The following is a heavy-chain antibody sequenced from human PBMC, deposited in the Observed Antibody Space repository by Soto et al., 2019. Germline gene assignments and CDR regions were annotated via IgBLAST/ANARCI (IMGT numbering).Heavy chain of an antibody. CDR3: ALNYYGLDV. CDR2: SRNKDDSYST. Sequence: GGSLRLSCAASGFSFSDFYMDWVRQAPGQGLEWVGRSRNKDDSYSTQYAASVEGRFTTSRDDSQNSMFLQMNSLKIEDTAIYYCALNYYGLDVLGQGTTVTVS. J-gene: IGHJ6*02. V-gene: IGHV3-72*01. CDR1: GFSFSDFY.